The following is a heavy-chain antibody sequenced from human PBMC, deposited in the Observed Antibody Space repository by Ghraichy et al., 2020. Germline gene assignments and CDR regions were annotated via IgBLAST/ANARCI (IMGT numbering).Heavy chain of an antibody. CDR2: ISSSSSTI. CDR1: GFTFSSYS. D-gene: IGHD6-13*01. V-gene: IGHV3-48*02. CDR3: ASRTLLASAAATFDY. J-gene: IGHJ4*02. Sequence: GGSLRLSCAASGFTFSSYSMNWVRQAPGKGLEWVSYISSSSSTIYYADSVKGRFTISRDNAKNSLYLQMNSLRDEDTAVYYCASRTLLASAAATFDYWGQGTLVTVSS.